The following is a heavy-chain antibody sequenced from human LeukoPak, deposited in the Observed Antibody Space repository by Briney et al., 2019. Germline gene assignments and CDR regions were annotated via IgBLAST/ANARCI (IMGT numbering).Heavy chain of an antibody. CDR2: IYSGGST. CDR3: ASPTSGQSFDI. CDR1: GFTVSSNY. J-gene: IGHJ3*02. Sequence: GGSLRLSCAASGFTVSSNYMSWVRQAPGKGLEWVSVIYSGGSTYYADSVKGRFTISRDNSKNTLYLQMNSLRAEDTAVYYCASPTSGQSFDIWGQGTMVTVSS. D-gene: IGHD6-19*01. V-gene: IGHV3-53*01.